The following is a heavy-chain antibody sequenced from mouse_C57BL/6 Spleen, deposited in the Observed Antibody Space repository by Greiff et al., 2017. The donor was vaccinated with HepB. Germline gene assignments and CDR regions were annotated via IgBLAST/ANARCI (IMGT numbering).Heavy chain of an antibody. D-gene: IGHD1-1*01. CDR1: GYAFSSSW. Sequence: QVQLQQSGPELVKPGASVKISCKASGYAFSSSWMNWVKQRPGKGLEWIGRIYPGDGDTNYNGKFKGKATLTADKSSSTAYMQLSSLTSEDSAVYFCASRGLRRFDYWGQGTTLTVSS. V-gene: IGHV1-82*01. CDR3: ASRGLRRFDY. CDR2: IYPGDGDT. J-gene: IGHJ2*01.